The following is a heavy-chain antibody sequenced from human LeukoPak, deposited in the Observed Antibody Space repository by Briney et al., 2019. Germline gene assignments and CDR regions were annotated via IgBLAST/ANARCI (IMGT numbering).Heavy chain of an antibody. V-gene: IGHV3-21*01. CDR3: ARDLRILEWLSTN. D-gene: IGHD3-3*01. Sequence: GGSLRLSCAASGFTFSSYSMNWVRQAPGKGLEWVSSISSSSSYIYYADSVKGRFTISRDNAKNSLYLQMNNLRAEDTAVYYCARDLRILEWLSTNWGQGTLVTVSS. J-gene: IGHJ4*02. CDR1: GFTFSSYS. CDR2: ISSSSSYI.